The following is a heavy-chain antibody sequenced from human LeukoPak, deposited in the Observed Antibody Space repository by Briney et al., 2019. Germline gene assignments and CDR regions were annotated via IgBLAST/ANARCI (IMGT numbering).Heavy chain of an antibody. J-gene: IGHJ4*02. D-gene: IGHD5-12*01. V-gene: IGHV3-23*01. CDR2: ISGSGGST. CDR1: GFTFSSYA. Sequence: QPGGSLRLSCAASGFTFSSYAMSWVRQAPGKGLEWVSAISGSGGSTYYADSVKGRFTISRDNSKNTLYLQMNSLRAKDTAVYYCAKGSNSGYDYGVKYYFDYWGQGTLVTVSS. CDR3: AKGSNSGYDYGVKYYFDY.